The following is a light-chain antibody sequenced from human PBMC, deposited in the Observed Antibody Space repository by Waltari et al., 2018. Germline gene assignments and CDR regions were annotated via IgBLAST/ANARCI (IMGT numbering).Light chain of an antibody. J-gene: IGLJ2*01. V-gene: IGLV2-14*01. CDR1: DSDLGSYNY. Sequence: GQSITISCIGIDSDLGSYNYVSWYRQTPGKAPEVIIYDFSSRPPGVSSRFSGSKSGNTASLTISGLQAEDEGHYYCTSYTTTRLTFGGGTKLTV. CDR3: TSYTTTRLT. CDR2: DFS.